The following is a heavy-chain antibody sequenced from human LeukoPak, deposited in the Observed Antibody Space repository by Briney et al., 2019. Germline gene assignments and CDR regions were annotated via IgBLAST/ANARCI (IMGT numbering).Heavy chain of an antibody. CDR1: GGSFSGYY. V-gene: IGHV4-34*01. CDR3: ATRGGYCSGGSCYHFDY. J-gene: IGHJ4*02. D-gene: IGHD2-15*01. CDR2: INHSGST. Sequence: SETLSLTCAVYGGSFSGYYWSWIRQPPGKGLEGIGEINHSGSTNYNPSLKSRVTISVEPSKNQFSLKLSSVTAADTAVYYCATRGGYCSGGSCYHFDYWGQGTLVTVSS.